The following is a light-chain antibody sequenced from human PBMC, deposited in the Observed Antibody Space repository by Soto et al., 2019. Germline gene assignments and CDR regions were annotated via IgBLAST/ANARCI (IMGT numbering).Light chain of an antibody. J-gene: IGKJ1*01. CDR1: QGIKNY. CDR3: QQYNTYRT. V-gene: IGKV1-27*01. CDR2: AAS. Sequence: IQMTQSPFSLSSSVGDRVTITCRASQGIKNYLAWYQQKPGKVPRLLVYAASTLQSGVPSRFSGSGSGTEFTLTISSMKPDDSAIYYCQQYNTYRTFGQGTKVDIK.